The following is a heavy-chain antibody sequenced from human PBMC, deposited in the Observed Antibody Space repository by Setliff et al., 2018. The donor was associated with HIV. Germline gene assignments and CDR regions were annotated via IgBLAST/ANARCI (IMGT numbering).Heavy chain of an antibody. V-gene: IGHV1-18*04. D-gene: IGHD6-19*01. J-gene: IGHJ6*02. CDR1: GYTFTTFG. Sequence: GASVKVSCKPSGYTFTTFGLSWVRQAPGQGLQWMGWISTYSDETSYAQNLQGRATMTTDTSTSTAYMELRRLRFDDTAVYYCARLGSGWSDSYYYAMDVWGQGTTVTV. CDR2: ISTYSDET. CDR3: ARLGSGWSDSYYYAMDV.